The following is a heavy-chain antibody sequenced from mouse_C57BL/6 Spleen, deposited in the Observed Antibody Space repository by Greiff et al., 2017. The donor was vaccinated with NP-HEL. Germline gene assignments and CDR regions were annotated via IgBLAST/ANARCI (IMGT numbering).Heavy chain of an antibody. CDR1: GFNIKNTY. J-gene: IGHJ3*01. CDR3: DRDANCGYDDGWFAY. V-gene: IGHV14-3*01. Sequence: VQLQQSVAELVRPGASVKLSCTASGFNIKNTYMHWVKQRPEQGLEWIGRIDPANGNTKYAPKFQGKATITADTSSNTAYLQLSSLTSEDTAIYYCDRDANCGYDDGWFAYWGQGTLVTVSA. D-gene: IGHD2-2*01. CDR2: IDPANGNT.